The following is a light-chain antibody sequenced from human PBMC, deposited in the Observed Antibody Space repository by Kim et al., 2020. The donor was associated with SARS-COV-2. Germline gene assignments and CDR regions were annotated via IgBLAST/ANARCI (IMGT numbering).Light chain of an antibody. V-gene: IGLV1-40*01. CDR2: GNS. Sequence: QSVLTQPPSVSGAPGQRVTISCTGSSSNIGAGYDVHWYQQLPGTAPKLLIYGNSNRPSGAPDRFSGSKSGTSASLAITGLQAEDEADYYCQSYDSCLSGQFGGGTKLTVL. CDR1: SSNIGAGYD. CDR3: QSYDSCLSGQ. J-gene: IGLJ3*02.